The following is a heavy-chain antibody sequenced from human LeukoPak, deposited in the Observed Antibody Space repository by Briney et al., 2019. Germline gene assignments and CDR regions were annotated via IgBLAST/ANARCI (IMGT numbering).Heavy chain of an antibody. V-gene: IGHV4-59*08. CDR2: IYYSGST. J-gene: IGHJ6*04. CDR1: GGSISSYY. CDR3: ARGIYSGRYYYYVMDV. D-gene: IGHD6-19*01. Sequence: SETLSLTCTVSGGSISSYYWSWIRQPPGKGLEWIGYIYYSGSTNYNPSLKSRVTISVDTSKNQFSLKLSSVTAADTAVHYCARGIYSGRYYYYVMDVWGKGTTVTVSS.